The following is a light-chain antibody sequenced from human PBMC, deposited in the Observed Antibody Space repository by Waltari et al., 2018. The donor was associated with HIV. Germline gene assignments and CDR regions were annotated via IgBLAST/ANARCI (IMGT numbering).Light chain of an antibody. CDR3: ATWDDSLNAYVV. V-gene: IGLV1-44*01. Sequence: QSVVTQPPSASGTPGQRVTISCSGSSSNIGSNTVNCYQQLPGTAPKLLIYSNNKRPSGVPDRFSGSKSGTSASLAISGLQSEDEADYYCATWDDSLNAYVVFGGGTKLTVL. CDR2: SNN. J-gene: IGLJ2*01. CDR1: SSNIGSNT.